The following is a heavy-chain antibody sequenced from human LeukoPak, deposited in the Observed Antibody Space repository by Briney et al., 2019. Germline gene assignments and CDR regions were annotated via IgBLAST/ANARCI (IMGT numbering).Heavy chain of an antibody. CDR1: GGTFSSYA. Sequence: ASVEVSCKASGGTFSSYAISWVRQAPGQGLEWMGGIIPIFGTANYAQKFQGRVTITADKSTSTAYMELSSLRSEDTAVYYCARVDIVVVPAAHNWFDPWGQGTLVTVSS. CDR3: ARVDIVVVPAAHNWFDP. V-gene: IGHV1-69*06. CDR2: IIPIFGTA. D-gene: IGHD2-2*03. J-gene: IGHJ5*02.